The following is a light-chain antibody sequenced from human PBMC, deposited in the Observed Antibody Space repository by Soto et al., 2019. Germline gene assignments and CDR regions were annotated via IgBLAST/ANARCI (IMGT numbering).Light chain of an antibody. CDR3: QQYNNWPPT. CDR1: QSVSSN. V-gene: IGKV3-15*01. CDR2: GAS. J-gene: IGKJ5*01. Sequence: EIVMTQSPATLSVSPGERATLSCRASQSVSSNLAWYQQKPGQAPRLLIYGASTRATGIPARFSGSGSGTVFTFTFSSLQSEDFAVYYCQQYNNWPPTFGQGTRLEIK.